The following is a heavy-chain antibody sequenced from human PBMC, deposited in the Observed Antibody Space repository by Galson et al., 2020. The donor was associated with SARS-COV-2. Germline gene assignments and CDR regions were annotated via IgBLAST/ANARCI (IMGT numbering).Heavy chain of an antibody. Sequence: GGSLRLSCAASGFTFSSYDMHWVRQATGKGLEWVSAIGTAGDTYYPGSVKGRFTISRENAKNSVYLQMNSLRAGETAVYYCARGGSLSYYYYGMEVWGQGTTVTVSS. CDR2: IGTAGDT. CDR3: ARGGSLSYYYYGMEV. D-gene: IGHD1-26*01. CDR1: GFTFSSYD. V-gene: IGHV3-13*01. J-gene: IGHJ6*02.